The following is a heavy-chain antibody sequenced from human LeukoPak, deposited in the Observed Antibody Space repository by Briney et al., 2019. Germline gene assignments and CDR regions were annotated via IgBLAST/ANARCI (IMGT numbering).Heavy chain of an antibody. J-gene: IGHJ3*02. V-gene: IGHV3-48*01. D-gene: IGHD2-2*01. CDR3: ARDPGIVVEATI. CDR2: ISSSSSTI. Sequence: GGSLRLSCAASGFTFSSYSMNWVRQAPGKGLEWVSYISSSSSTIYYADSVKGRFTISRDNAKNSLYLQMNSLRAEDTAVYYCARDPGIVVEATIWGQGTMVTVSS. CDR1: GFTFSSYS.